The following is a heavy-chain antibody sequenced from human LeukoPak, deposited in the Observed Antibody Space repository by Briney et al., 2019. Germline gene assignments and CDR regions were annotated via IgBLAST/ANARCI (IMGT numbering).Heavy chain of an antibody. Sequence: GGSLRLSCAASGFIFGDYGMTWVRQAPGKGLEWVSGINGSGGSTYYADSVKGRFTISRDNSKNTLYLQMNSLRAEDTAVYYCAELGITMIGGVWGKGTTVTISS. J-gene: IGHJ6*04. D-gene: IGHD3-10*02. V-gene: IGHV3-23*01. CDR2: INGSGGST. CDR1: GFIFGDYG. CDR3: AELGITMIGGV.